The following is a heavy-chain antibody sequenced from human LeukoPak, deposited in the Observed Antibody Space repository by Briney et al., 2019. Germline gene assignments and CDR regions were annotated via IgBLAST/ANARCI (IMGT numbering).Heavy chain of an antibody. V-gene: IGHV4-59*01. J-gene: IGHJ3*02. Sequence: SETLSLTCTVSGASISHYFFSWIRQPPGRGLEWVGYMFYSGSTNYNPSPKNRVSMSIDTSKSQVSLNLYSVTAADTALYYCATAGEFSGSSPLGVFDIWGQGAMVTVSS. D-gene: IGHD3-10*01. CDR1: GASISHYF. CDR3: ATAGEFSGSSPLGVFDI. CDR2: MFYSGST.